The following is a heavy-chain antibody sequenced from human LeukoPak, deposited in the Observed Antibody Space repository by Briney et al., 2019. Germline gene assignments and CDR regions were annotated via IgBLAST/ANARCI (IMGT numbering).Heavy chain of an antibody. CDR1: GFTFSSYW. CDR3: ARDNCSSTSCVDY. V-gene: IGHV3-30-3*01. D-gene: IGHD2-2*01. CDR2: ISYDGSNK. J-gene: IGHJ4*02. Sequence: GGSLRLSCVASGFTFSSYWMHWVRQAPGKGLEWVAVISYDGSNKYYADSVKGRFTISRDNSKNTLYLQMNSLRAEDTAVYYCARDNCSSTSCVDYWGQGTLVTVSS.